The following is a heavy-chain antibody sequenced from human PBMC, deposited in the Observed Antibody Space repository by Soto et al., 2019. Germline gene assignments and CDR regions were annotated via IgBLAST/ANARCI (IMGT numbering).Heavy chain of an antibody. D-gene: IGHD6-19*01. CDR1: GFTFSSYG. CDR2: ISYDGSNK. CDR3: ARGHHSSAWYGTFGY. V-gene: IGHV3-30*03. Sequence: GGSLRLSCAASGFTFSSYGMHWVRQAPGKGLEWVAVISYDGSNKYYADSVKGRFTISRDNSKNTLYLQMNSLRAEDTAVYHCARGHHSSAWYGTFGYWGQGTQVTVSS. J-gene: IGHJ4*02.